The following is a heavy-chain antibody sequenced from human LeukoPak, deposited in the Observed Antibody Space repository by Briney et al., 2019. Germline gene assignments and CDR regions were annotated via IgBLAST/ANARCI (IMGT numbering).Heavy chain of an antibody. CDR3: ARGGIAAQRRDVFDI. Sequence: PGGSLRLSCAASGFTFSSYSMNWVRQAPGKGLEWVSSISSSSSYIYYAESVKGRFTISRDNAKNSLYLQMNSLRAEGTAVYYCARGGIAAQRRDVFDIWGQGTMVTVSS. CDR1: GFTFSSYS. CDR2: ISSSSSYI. D-gene: IGHD6-13*01. J-gene: IGHJ3*02. V-gene: IGHV3-21*01.